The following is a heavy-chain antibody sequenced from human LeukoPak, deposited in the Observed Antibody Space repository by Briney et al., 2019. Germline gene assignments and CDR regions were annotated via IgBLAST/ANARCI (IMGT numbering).Heavy chain of an antibody. CDR1: GFTVSSKY. J-gene: IGHJ4*02. V-gene: IGHV3-66*01. Sequence: PGGSLRLSCAASGFTVSSKYINWVRQAPGMGLEWVSLIYGSTSADYADSVKGRFTISRDNSMNTVYLQMNSLRAEDTAIYYCARLNFGDDYWGQGTLVAVSS. CDR3: ARLNFGDDY. CDR2: IYGSTSA. D-gene: IGHD4-17*01.